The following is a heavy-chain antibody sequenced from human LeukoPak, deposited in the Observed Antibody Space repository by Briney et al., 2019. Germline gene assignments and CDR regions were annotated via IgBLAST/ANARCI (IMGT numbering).Heavy chain of an antibody. V-gene: IGHV3-33*01. D-gene: IGHD1-7*01. CDR2: IRYDGSSE. Sequence: GRSLRLSCAASGFTFSSYGMHSVRHAPGKGLGWVAGIRYDGSSEYYADSVKGRFTISRDNSKNTLYLQMSSLRAEDTAVYYCARENWDYGVHAFDIWGQGTMVTVSS. J-gene: IGHJ3*02. CDR3: ARENWDYGVHAFDI. CDR1: GFTFSSYG.